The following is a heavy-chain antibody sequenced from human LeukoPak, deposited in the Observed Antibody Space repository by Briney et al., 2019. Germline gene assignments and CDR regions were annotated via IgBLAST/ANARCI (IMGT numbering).Heavy chain of an antibody. V-gene: IGHV3-48*01. CDR3: AREPEYCGGDCYSYYFDY. Sequence: HPGGSLRLSCAVSAFTFSSYSMNWVRQAPGKGLEWVSYISSSSSTIYYADSVKGRFTISRDNAKNSLYLQMNSLRAEDTAVYYCAREPEYCGGDCYSYYFDYWGQGTLVTVSS. D-gene: IGHD2-21*02. CDR1: AFTFSSYS. J-gene: IGHJ4*02. CDR2: ISSSSSTI.